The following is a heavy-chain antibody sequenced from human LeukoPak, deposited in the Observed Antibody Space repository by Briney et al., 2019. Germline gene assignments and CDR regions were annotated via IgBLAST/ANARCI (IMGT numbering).Heavy chain of an antibody. D-gene: IGHD3-9*01. V-gene: IGHV3-23*01. CDR2: ISGSGGST. CDR3: AKGGVLRYFDWLLRNNWFDP. CDR1: GFTFDDYG. Sequence: GGSLRLSCAASGFTFDDYGMSWVRQAPGKGLEWVSAISGSGGSTYYADSVKGRFTISRDNSKNTLYLQMNSLRAEDTAVYYCAKGGVLRYFDWLLRNNWFDPWGQGTLVTVSS. J-gene: IGHJ5*02.